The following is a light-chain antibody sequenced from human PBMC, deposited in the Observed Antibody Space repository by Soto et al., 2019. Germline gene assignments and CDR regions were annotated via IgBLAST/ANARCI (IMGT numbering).Light chain of an antibody. J-gene: IGKJ5*01. V-gene: IGKV3-11*01. CDR2: ADS. Sequence: EIRLTQSPATLSLSTGETATLSCRASQRVSGYIGWYQQKPGQAPSLLIYADSNRATGIPARFSGSGSGTDFTLTIISLEPEDFSVYYCPQRSNWPITFAQGTRLEI. CDR1: QRVSGY. CDR3: PQRSNWPIT.